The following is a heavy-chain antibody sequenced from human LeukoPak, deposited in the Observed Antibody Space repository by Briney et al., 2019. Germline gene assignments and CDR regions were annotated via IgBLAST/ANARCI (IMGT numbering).Heavy chain of an antibody. D-gene: IGHD3-16*01. CDR3: ASPRGAYYFDF. CDR2: IYYSGST. CDR1: GFTFSSYA. V-gene: IGHV4-39*01. J-gene: IGHJ4*02. Sequence: GSLRLSCAASGFTFSSYAMSWVRQPPGKGLEWIGSIYYSGSTYYNPSLKSRVTISLDTSKNHFSLNLSSVTAADTAVYYCASPRGAYYFDFWGQGTLVTVSS.